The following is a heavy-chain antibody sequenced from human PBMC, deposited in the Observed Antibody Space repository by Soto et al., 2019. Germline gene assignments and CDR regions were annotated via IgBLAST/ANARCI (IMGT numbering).Heavy chain of an antibody. V-gene: IGHV3-30-3*01. CDR1: GFTFSSYA. Sequence: QVQLVESGGGVVQPGRSLRLSCAASGFTFSSYAMHWVRQAPGKGLEWVAVISYDGSNKYYADSVKGRFTISRDNSKNTLYLQMNSRGAEDTAVYYCARDHIKPASSGYYYYGMDVWGQGTTVTVSS. J-gene: IGHJ6*02. CDR2: ISYDGSNK. CDR3: ARDHIKPASSGYYYYGMDV. D-gene: IGHD3-22*01.